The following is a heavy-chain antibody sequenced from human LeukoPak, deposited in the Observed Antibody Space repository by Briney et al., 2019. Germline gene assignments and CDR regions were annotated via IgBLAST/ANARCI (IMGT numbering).Heavy chain of an antibody. J-gene: IGHJ6*04. CDR1: GGSVSSGSYY. V-gene: IGHV4-61*01. CDR3: ARDPYCSSTSCYYYYGMDV. Sequence: SETLSLTCTVSGGSVSSGSYYWSWIRQPPGKGLEWIGYIYYSGSTNYNPSLKSRVTISVDTSKNQFSLKLSSVTAADTAVYYCARDPYCSSTSCYYYYGMDVWGKGTTVTVSS. CDR2: IYYSGST. D-gene: IGHD2-2*01.